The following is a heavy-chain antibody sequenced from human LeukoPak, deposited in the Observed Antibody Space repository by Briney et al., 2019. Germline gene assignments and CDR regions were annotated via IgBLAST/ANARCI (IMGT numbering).Heavy chain of an antibody. CDR3: AKDSATFYYDSSGYHLGY. J-gene: IGHJ4*02. CDR2: ISYDGSDK. D-gene: IGHD3-22*01. Sequence: GGSLRLSCAASGFTFSNYGMHWVRQAPGKGLEWVAVISYDGSDKYYADSVKGRFTISRDNSKNTLYLQMNSLRAEDTAVYYCAKDSATFYYDSSGYHLGYWGQGTLVTVSS. V-gene: IGHV3-30*18. CDR1: GFTFSNYG.